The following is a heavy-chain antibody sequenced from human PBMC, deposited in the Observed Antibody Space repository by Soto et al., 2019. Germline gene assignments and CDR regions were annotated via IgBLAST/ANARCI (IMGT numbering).Heavy chain of an antibody. J-gene: IGHJ4*02. V-gene: IGHV4-4*02. CDR1: GGSISSNNW. D-gene: IGHD6-13*01. CDR3: ARYIAASGTYYLDV. CDR2: IYHSGST. Sequence: PSETLSLTCTVSGGSISSNNWWSWVRQPPGKGLEWIGEIYHSGSTNYNPSLKSRVIISVDTSKNQFSLRLSSVTAADTAVYYCARYIAASGTYYLDVWGQGTLVTVSS.